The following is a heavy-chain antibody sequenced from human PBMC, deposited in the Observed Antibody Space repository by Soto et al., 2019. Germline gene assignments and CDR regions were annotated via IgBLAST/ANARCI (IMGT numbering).Heavy chain of an antibody. CDR3: XRXAVDVTKMVFVSPIDY. J-gene: IGHJ4*02. D-gene: IGHD2-8*01. V-gene: IGHV3-30-3*01. Sequence: QVYLVESGGGVVQPGRSLRLSCAASGFMFRNHAMHWVRQAPGXGLDXXXXISFDGANDFYADSVKGRFTISRDNSRNTLYLQMDSLRPEDTAVYYCXRXAVDVTKMVFVSPIDYWGQGALVTVSS. CDR1: GFMFRNHA. CDR2: ISFDGAND.